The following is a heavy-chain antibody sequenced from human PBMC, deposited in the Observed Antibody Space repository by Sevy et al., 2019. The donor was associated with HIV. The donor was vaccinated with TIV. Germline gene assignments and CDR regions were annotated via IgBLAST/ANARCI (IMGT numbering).Heavy chain of an antibody. D-gene: IGHD6-13*01. CDR2: IFQSGAT. CDR3: ARGRVGDSSSWYGAFDV. Sequence: SETLSLTCAVSGGSINSGGYSWSWIRQPPGKGLEWIGYIFQSGATYYIPSLQSRVSISVDMSKNQFPLNLRSVTAADTAVYYCARGRVGDSSSWYGAFDVWGQGTMVTVSS. J-gene: IGHJ3*01. CDR1: GGSINSGGYS. V-gene: IGHV4-30-2*01.